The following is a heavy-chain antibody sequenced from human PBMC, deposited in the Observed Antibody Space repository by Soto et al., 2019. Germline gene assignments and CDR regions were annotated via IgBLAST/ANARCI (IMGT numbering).Heavy chain of an antibody. Sequence: SVKVSCKASGGTFSSYAISWVRQAPGQGLEWLGGIVPIFGTANYAQKFQGRVTITADKSTSTAYMELSSLRSEDTAVYYCARAALPVRITMIVPGNWFDPWGQGTLVTVSS. CDR2: IVPIFGTA. CDR3: ARAALPVRITMIVPGNWFDP. CDR1: GGTFSSYA. V-gene: IGHV1-69*06. D-gene: IGHD3-22*01. J-gene: IGHJ5*02.